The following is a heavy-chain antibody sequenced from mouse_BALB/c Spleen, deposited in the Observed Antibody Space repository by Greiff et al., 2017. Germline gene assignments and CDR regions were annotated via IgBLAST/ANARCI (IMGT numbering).Heavy chain of an antibody. D-gene: IGHD2-14*01. J-gene: IGHJ3*01. Sequence: EVKLMESGGGLVKPGGSLKLSCAASGFTFSDYYMYWVRQTPEKRLEWVATISDGGSYTYYPDSVKGRFTISRDNAKNNLYLQMSSLKSEDTAMYYCAREGYDDEAWFAYWGQGTLVTVSA. V-gene: IGHV5-4*02. CDR3: AREGYDDEAWFAY. CDR2: ISDGGSYT. CDR1: GFTFSDYY.